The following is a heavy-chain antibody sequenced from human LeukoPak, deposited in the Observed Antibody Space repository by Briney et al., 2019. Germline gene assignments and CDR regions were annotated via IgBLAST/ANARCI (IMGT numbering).Heavy chain of an antibody. D-gene: IGHD3-16*02. CDR1: GYTFSDYS. V-gene: IGHV3-21*04. J-gene: IGHJ3*02. CDR3: VSGNDPDYVWGTYRLDAFDI. CDR2: ISSSGTYL. Sequence: GGSLRLSCAASGYTFSDYSVNWVRQGPGKGLEWVSSISSSGTYLYYADSVMGRFTISRDNAKNSLFLQMNRLRAEDTAVYYCVSGNDPDYVWGTYRLDAFDIWGEGTMVIVSS.